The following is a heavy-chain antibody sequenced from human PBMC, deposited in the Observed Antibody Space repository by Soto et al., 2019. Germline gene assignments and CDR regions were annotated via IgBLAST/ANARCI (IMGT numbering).Heavy chain of an antibody. CDR1: GFTFSGSA. V-gene: IGHV3-73*02. CDR2: IRSKANSYAT. J-gene: IGHJ6*02. D-gene: IGHD3-3*01. CDR3: TRSIRIFLPGYYYYYYGMDV. Sequence: EVQLVESGGGLVQPGGSLKLSCAASGFTFSGSAMHWVRQASGKGLEWVGRIRSKANSYATAYAASVKGRFTISRDDSKNTAYLQMNSLKTEDTAVYYCTRSIRIFLPGYYYYYYGMDVWGQGTTVTVSS.